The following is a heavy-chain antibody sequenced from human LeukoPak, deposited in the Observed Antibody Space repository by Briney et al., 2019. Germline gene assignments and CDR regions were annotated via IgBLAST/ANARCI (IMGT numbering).Heavy chain of an antibody. V-gene: IGHV5-51*01. J-gene: IGHJ5*02. Sequence: GESLKISCKGSGYIFTSYWIGWVRQMPGKGLEWMGIIYPGDSDTRYSPSFQGQVTISADKSISTAYLQWSSLKASDTAMYYCARHAIFGVVKSWFDPWGQGTLVTVSS. CDR3: ARHAIFGVVKSWFDP. CDR1: GYIFTSYW. CDR2: IYPGDSDT. D-gene: IGHD3-3*01.